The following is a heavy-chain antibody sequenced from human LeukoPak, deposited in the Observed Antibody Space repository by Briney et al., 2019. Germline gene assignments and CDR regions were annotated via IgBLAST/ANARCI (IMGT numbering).Heavy chain of an antibody. CDR1: GYTLTDYY. D-gene: IGHD1-14*01. CDR3: ARRRRILGGPEPAGDFFDF. CDR2: INPNSGAT. V-gene: IGHV1-2*02. J-gene: IGHJ4*01. Sequence: GASVKVSCKASGYTLTDYYLHWVRQAPGQGLKGMGWINPNSGATHYAQSFQARVTMTRDTSIASSYMELTGLESDDTAVYHCARRRRILGGPEPAGDFFDFWGPGSLVTVSS.